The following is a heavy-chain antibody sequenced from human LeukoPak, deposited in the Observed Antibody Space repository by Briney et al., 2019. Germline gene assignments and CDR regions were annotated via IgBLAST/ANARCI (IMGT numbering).Heavy chain of an antibody. J-gene: IGHJ4*02. CDR2: ISSSSSYI. CDR1: GFTFSSYS. V-gene: IGHV3-21*01. CDR3: AISEYSSSWYIFDY. D-gene: IGHD6-13*01. Sequence: GGSLRLSRAASGFTFSSYSMNWVRQAPGKGLEWVSSISSSSSYIYYADSVKGRFTISRDNAKNSLYLQMNSLRAEDTAVYYCAISEYSSSWYIFDYWGQGTLVTVSS.